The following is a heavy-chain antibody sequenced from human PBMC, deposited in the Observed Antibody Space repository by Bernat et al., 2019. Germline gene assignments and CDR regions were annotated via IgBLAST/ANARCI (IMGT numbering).Heavy chain of an antibody. V-gene: IGHV7-4-1*01. CDR2: INTNTGNP. CDR3: ARTYYDFWSGQYYYYYMDV. CDR1: GYTFTSYA. J-gene: IGHJ6*03. Sequence: QVQLVQSGSELKKPGASVKVSCKASGYTFTSYAMNWVRQAPGQGLEWMGWINTNTGNPTYAQGFTGRFVFSLDTSVSTAYLQICSRKAEDTAVYYCARTYYDFWSGQYYYYYMDVWGKGTTVTVSS. D-gene: IGHD3-3*01.